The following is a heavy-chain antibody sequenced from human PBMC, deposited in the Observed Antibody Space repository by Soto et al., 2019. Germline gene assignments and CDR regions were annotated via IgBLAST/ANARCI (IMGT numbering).Heavy chain of an antibody. V-gene: IGHV4-59*01. D-gene: IGHD1-26*01. Sequence: SETLSLTCTVSGGSISSYYWSWIRQPLGKGLEWIGYIYYSGSTNYNPSLKSRVTISVDTSKNQFSLKLSSVTAADTAVYYCARAVSVWWQSGNYGPHFDYWGQGTLVTVSS. CDR3: ARAVSVWWQSGNYGPHFDY. J-gene: IGHJ4*02. CDR1: GGSISSYY. CDR2: IYYSGST.